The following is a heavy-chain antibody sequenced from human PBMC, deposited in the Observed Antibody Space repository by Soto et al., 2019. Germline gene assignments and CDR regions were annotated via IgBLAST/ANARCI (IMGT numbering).Heavy chain of an antibody. CDR1: GFTFSSYW. V-gene: IGHV3-74*01. Sequence: PGGSLRLSCAASGFTFSSYWMHWVRQAPGKGLVWVSRINSDGSSTSYADSVKGRFTISRDNAKNTLYLQMNSLRAEDTAVYYCARVGGYSSSWYEHYFDYWGQGTLVTVSS. CDR2: INSDGSST. J-gene: IGHJ4*02. CDR3: ARVGGYSSSWYEHYFDY. D-gene: IGHD6-13*01.